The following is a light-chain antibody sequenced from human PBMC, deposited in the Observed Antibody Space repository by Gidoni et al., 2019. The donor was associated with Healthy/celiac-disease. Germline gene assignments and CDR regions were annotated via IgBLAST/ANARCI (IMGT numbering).Light chain of an antibody. CDR3: MQALQTPLP. CDR1: QSLLHSNGYNY. J-gene: IGKJ4*01. Sequence: DIVMTQSPLSLPVTPGEPASISCRSSQSLLHSNGYNYLDWYLQKPVQSPQLLIYLGSNRASGVPDRCSGSGSGTDFTLQISRVEAEDVGVYYCMQALQTPLPFGGGTKVEIK. V-gene: IGKV2-28*01. CDR2: LGS.